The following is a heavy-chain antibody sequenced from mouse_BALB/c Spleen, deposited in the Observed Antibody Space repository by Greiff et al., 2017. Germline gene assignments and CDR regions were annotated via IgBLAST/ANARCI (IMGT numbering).Heavy chain of an antibody. CDR1: GFTFSSFG. J-gene: IGHJ3*01. V-gene: IGHV5-17*02. Sequence: EVMLVESGGGLVQPGGSRKLSCAASGFTFSSFGMHWVRQAPEKGLEWVAYISSGSSTIYYADTVKGRFTISRDNPKNTLFLQMTSLRSEDTAMYYCARSSGYVLFAYWGQGTLVTVSA. D-gene: IGHD3-1*01. CDR3: ARSSGYVLFAY. CDR2: ISSGSSTI.